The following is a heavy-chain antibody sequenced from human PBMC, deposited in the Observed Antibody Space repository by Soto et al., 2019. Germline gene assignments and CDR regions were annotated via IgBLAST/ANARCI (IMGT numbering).Heavy chain of an antibody. CDR3: ARGDDIVVVPAAQYNWFDP. Sequence: GASVKVSCKASGYTFTSYAMHWVRQAPGQRLERMGWINAGNGNTKYSQKFQGRVTITRDTSASTAYMELSSLRSEDTAVYYCARGDDIVVVPAAQYNWFDPWGQGTLVTVSS. D-gene: IGHD2-2*01. CDR1: GYTFTSYA. CDR2: INAGNGNT. J-gene: IGHJ5*02. V-gene: IGHV1-3*01.